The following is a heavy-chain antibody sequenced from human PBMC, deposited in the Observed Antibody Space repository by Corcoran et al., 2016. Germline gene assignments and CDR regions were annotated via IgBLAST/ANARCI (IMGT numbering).Heavy chain of an antibody. CDR1: GFTFSSYW. D-gene: IGHD2-15*01. V-gene: IGHV3-7*03. CDR3: ARDRLPWYCSGGSCYSDY. Sequence: EVQLVESGGGLVQPGGSLRLSCAASGFTFSSYWMSWVRQAPGKGLEWVANIKQDGSEKYYVDSVKGRFTISRDNAKNSLYLQMNSLRAEDTAVYYWARDRLPWYCSGGSCYSDYWGQGTLVTVSS. CDR2: IKQDGSEK. J-gene: IGHJ4*02.